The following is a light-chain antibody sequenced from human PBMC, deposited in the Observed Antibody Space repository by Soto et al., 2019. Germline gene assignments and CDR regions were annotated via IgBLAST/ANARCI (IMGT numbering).Light chain of an antibody. CDR3: QKYNSAAWT. Sequence: DIQMTQSPSSLSASVGDRVTITCRASQGISNYLAWYQQKPGKVPKLLIYAASALQSGVPSRFSGSGSGTHCTLTISSLQAEYVATYYCQKYNSAAWTVGQGTKVEIK. CDR2: AAS. V-gene: IGKV1-27*01. J-gene: IGKJ1*01. CDR1: QGISNY.